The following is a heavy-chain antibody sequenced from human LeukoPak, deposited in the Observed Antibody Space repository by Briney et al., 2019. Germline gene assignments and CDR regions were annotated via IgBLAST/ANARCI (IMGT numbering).Heavy chain of an antibody. D-gene: IGHD4-23*01. CDR2: IDDTGFT. V-gene: IGHV4-59*11. CDR3: ARGTTVATRHYYSYYMDA. CDR1: GASMSDHS. Sequence: SETLSLTCSVSGASMSDHSWSCIRQPPGKGLEWIANIDDTGFTNDNPSLKSRVTSSIATSKNQFSLRLTSVTAADTAVYYCARGTTVATRHYYSYYMDAWGRGTTVTVSS. J-gene: IGHJ6*03.